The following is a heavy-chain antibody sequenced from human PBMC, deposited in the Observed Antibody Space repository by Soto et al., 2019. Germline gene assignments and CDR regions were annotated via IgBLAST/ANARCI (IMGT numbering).Heavy chain of an antibody. CDR2: IIPIFGTA. CDR3: ARDRGTSGWFGP. J-gene: IGHJ5*02. Sequence: QVQLVQSGAEVKKPGSSVKVSCKASGGTFSSYAISWVRQAPGQGLEWMGGIIPIFGTANYAQKFQGRVTIPADESASTAYLALSSLGSEDTAVYYCARDRGTSGWFGPWGQGTLVTVSS. CDR1: GGTFSSYA. V-gene: IGHV1-69*01. D-gene: IGHD2-15*01.